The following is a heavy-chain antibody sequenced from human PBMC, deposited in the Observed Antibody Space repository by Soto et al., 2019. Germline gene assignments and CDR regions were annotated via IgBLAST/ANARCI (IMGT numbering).Heavy chain of an antibody. Sequence: DVQLLESGGGLVQPGESLTLSCAASRFIFSDYAMNWVRQAPGKGLEWVSSIGGGNTDRYYADSVKGRFIISRDNSKNTMYLQMNSLRDDDTAVYYCAKDAVSYNGKWDWFDSWGQGTLLTVSS. V-gene: IGHV3-23*01. D-gene: IGHD1-26*01. J-gene: IGHJ5*01. CDR2: IGGGNTDR. CDR3: AKDAVSYNGKWDWFDS. CDR1: RFIFSDYA.